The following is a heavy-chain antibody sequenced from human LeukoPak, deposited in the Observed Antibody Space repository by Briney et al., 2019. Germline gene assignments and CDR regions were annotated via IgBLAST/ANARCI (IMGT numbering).Heavy chain of an antibody. CDR3: ARDREHSSSWYYFDY. CDR1: GGSISSYY. Sequence: SETLSLTCTVSGGSISSYYWSWIRQPAGKGLEWIGRVYTSGSTNYNPSLKSRVTMSVDTSKDQFSLKLSSVTAADTAVYYCARDREHSSSWYYFDYWGQGTLVTVSS. CDR2: VYTSGST. J-gene: IGHJ4*02. V-gene: IGHV4-4*07. D-gene: IGHD6-13*01.